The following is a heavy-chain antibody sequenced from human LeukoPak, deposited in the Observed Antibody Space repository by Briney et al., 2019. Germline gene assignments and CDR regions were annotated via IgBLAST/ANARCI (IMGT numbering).Heavy chain of an antibody. CDR1: GASISSGGHY. V-gene: IGHV4-31*11. CDR2: INYGGTT. J-gene: IGHJ4*02. CDR3: ARWAGFLR. D-gene: IGHD2/OR15-2a*01. Sequence: SETLSLTCAVSGASISSGGHYWSWIRQLPGKDLEWIGYINYGGTTFYNPSLKSRVTITVDTSTQFSLQLTPVTVADTAVYYCARWAGFLRWGQGILVTVSS.